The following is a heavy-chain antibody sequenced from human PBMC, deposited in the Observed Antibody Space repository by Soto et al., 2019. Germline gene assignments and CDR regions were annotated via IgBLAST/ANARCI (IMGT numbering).Heavy chain of an antibody. CDR3: ARDIVVVPASKSGMDV. J-gene: IGHJ6*02. CDR1: GFTFSSYS. D-gene: IGHD2-2*01. Sequence: GGSLRLSCAASGFTFSSYSMNWVRQAPGKGLEWVSSISSSSSYIYYADSVKGRFTISRDNAKNSLYLQMNSLRAEDTAVYYCARDIVVVPASKSGMDVWGQGTTVTV. CDR2: ISSSSSYI. V-gene: IGHV3-21*01.